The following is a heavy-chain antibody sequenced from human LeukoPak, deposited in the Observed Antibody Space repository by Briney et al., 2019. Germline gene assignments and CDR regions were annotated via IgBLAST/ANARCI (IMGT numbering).Heavy chain of an antibody. J-gene: IGHJ5*02. D-gene: IGHD1-1*01. V-gene: IGHV4-59*11. Sequence: SETLSLTCTVSGGSISSHYWSWIRQPPGKGLEWIGYIYYSGSTNYNPSLKSRVTISVDTSKNQFSLKLSSVTAADTAAYYCARAPTTGTTRWFDPWGQGTLVTVSS. CDR3: ARAPTTGTTRWFDP. CDR2: IYYSGST. CDR1: GGSISSHY.